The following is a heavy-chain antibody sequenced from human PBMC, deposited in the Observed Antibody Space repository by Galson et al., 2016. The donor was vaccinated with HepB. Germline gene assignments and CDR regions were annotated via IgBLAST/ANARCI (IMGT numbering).Heavy chain of an antibody. J-gene: IGHJ4*02. CDR3: ATVRAGCSASSCYFDR. CDR1: SSSSW. V-gene: IGHV4-39*07. D-gene: IGHD2-15*01. CDR2: MYYRGST. Sequence: SETLSLTCTVSSSSSWWGWIRQPPGKGLEWIGTMYYRGSTYYNPSLKSRVSISLDESRNQFSLMMTSVTAADTAVYYCATVRAGCSASSCYFDRWGQGTLVTVSS.